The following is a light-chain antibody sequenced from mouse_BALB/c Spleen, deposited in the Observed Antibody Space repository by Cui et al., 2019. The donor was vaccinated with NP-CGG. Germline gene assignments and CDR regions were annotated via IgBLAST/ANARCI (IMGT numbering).Light chain of an antibody. CDR3: ALWYSNHWV. J-gene: IGLJ1*01. CDR1: TGAVTTSNY. Sequence: QAVVTQVSALTTSPGETVTLTFRSSTGAVTTSNYANWVQEKPDHLFTGLIGGTNNRAPGVPAKFSGSLIGDKAALTITGAQTEDEAIYFCALWYSNHWVFGGGTKLTVL. V-gene: IGLV1*01. CDR2: GTN.